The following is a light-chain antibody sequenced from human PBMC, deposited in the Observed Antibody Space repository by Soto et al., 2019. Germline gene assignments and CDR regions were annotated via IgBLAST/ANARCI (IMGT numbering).Light chain of an antibody. Sequence: MTQSPATLSVSLGDRATLTCRASQSIVNNLAWYQQKPGQAPNLLISCASTRDTGVAARFSGSGSETDVSLTISSMLHADVVIYYCRQHYNCPPFTFGQGTKLEIK. CDR1: QSIVNN. CDR3: RQHYNCPPFT. J-gene: IGKJ2*01. CDR2: CAS. V-gene: IGKV3-15*01.